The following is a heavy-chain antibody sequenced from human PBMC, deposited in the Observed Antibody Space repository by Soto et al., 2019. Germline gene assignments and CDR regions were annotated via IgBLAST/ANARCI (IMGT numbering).Heavy chain of an antibody. CDR3: ARTILRFLEWSQTFDP. D-gene: IGHD3-3*01. CDR2: IIPIFGTA. Sequence: SVKVSCKASGGTFSSYAISWVRQAPGQGLEWMGGIIPIFGTANYAQKFQGRVTITADESTSTAYMELSSLRSGDTAVYYCARTILRFLEWSQTFDPWGQGTLVTVSS. J-gene: IGHJ5*02. CDR1: GGTFSSYA. V-gene: IGHV1-69*13.